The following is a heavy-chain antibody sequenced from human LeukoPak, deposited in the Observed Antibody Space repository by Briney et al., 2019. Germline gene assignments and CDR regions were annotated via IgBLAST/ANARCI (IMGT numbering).Heavy chain of an antibody. V-gene: IGHV4-34*01. D-gene: IGHD4-11*01. CDR2: INHSGST. Sequence: SETLSLTCAVYGGSFGGYYWSWIRQPPGKGLEWIGEINHSGSTNYNPSLKSRVTISVDTSKNQFSLKLSSVTAADTAVYYCASSMTTVTPHAFDYWGQGTLVTVSS. CDR1: GGSFGGYY. J-gene: IGHJ4*02. CDR3: ASSMTTVTPHAFDY.